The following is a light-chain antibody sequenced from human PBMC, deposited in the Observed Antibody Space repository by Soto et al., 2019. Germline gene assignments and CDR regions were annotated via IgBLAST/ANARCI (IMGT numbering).Light chain of an antibody. CDR1: QSVSSN. J-gene: IGKJ4*01. CDR3: HQYDDWSLT. V-gene: IGKV3D-15*01. CDR2: GAS. Sequence: ETVMTQSPATLSVSPGERATLSCRASQSVSSNLAWYRQKPGKPPRLLIYGASNRATGIPDRFSGSGSGTEFTLTISSLQSEDFAVYYCHQYDDWSLTFGGGTKVDI.